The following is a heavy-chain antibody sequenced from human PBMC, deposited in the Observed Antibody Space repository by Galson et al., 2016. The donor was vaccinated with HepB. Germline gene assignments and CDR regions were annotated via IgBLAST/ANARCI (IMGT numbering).Heavy chain of an antibody. D-gene: IGHD2-21*02. J-gene: IGHJ4*02. CDR2: VKCKADGGAI. Sequence: SLRLSCAASGFTFSQPWMAWVRQAPGKGLEWVGRVKCKADGGAIDYAAPVNGRFTISRDDLKSTLYLHMDSLKIEDTAVYYCATDLTRDRVYWGQGILVTVSS. CDR1: GFTFSQPW. V-gene: IGHV3-15*01. CDR3: ATDLTRDRVY.